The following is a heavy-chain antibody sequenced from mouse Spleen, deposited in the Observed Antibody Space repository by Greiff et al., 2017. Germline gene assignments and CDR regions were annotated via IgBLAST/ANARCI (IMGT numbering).Heavy chain of an antibody. J-gene: IGHJ2*01. CDR2: ISSGSSTI. Sequence: EVMLVESGGGLVQPGGSRKLSCAASGFTFSSFGMHWVRQAPEKGLEWVAYISSGSSTIYYADTVKGRFTISRDNPKNTLFLQMTSLRSEDTAMYYCARWEGYDGYYFDYWGQGTTLTVSS. V-gene: IGHV5-17*02. CDR1: GFTFSSFG. CDR3: ARWEGYDGYYFDY. D-gene: IGHD2-14*01.